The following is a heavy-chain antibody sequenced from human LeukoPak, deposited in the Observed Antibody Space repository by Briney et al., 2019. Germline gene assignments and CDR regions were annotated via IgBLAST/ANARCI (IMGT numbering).Heavy chain of an antibody. V-gene: IGHV1-2*02. CDR3: ARGYPYYDSSGYYETLDY. CDR1: GYTFTGYY. CDR2: INPNSGGT. J-gene: IGHJ4*02. D-gene: IGHD3-22*01. Sequence: GASVKVSCKASGYTFTGYYMHWVRQAPGQGLEWMGWINPNSGGTNYAQKFQGRVTMTRDTSISTAYIELSRLRSDDTAAYYCARGYPYYDSSGYYETLDYLGEGTLVSVSS.